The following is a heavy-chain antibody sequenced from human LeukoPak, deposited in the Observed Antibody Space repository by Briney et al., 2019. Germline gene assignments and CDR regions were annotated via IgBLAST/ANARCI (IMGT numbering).Heavy chain of an antibody. D-gene: IGHD2-15*01. Sequence: SETLSLTCTVSGGSTSSYYWSWIRQPPGKGLEWIGYIYYTGITNYNPSLKSRVTISVDTSTNHFSLKLSPVTAADTAMYYCARHSDITPIDYWGQGTLVTVSS. J-gene: IGHJ4*01. CDR3: ARHSDITPIDY. CDR1: GGSTSSYY. V-gene: IGHV4-59*08. CDR2: IYYTGIT.